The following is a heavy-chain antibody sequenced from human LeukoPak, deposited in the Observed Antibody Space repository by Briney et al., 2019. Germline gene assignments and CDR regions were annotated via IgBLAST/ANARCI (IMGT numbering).Heavy chain of an antibody. V-gene: IGHV1-2*02. CDR3: ARAPHFMAARPRGYFDY. Sequence: ASVKVSCKASGYTFTGYYMHWVRQAPGQGLEWMGWINPNSGGTNYAQKFQGRVTMTRDTSISTAYMELSRLRSDDTAVYYCARAPHFMAARPRGYFDYWGQGTLVTVSP. J-gene: IGHJ4*02. D-gene: IGHD6-6*01. CDR2: INPNSGGT. CDR1: GYTFTGYY.